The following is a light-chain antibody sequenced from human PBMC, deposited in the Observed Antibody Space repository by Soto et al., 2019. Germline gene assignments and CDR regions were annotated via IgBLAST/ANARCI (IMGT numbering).Light chain of an antibody. CDR2: DAS. CDR3: KQRSVWPIT. V-gene: IGKV3-11*01. Sequence: EIVLTQSPASVSLSPGDRATLSCRASQSVNNYVAWYQQKPGQAPRLLIYDASKRATGIPARFSGSGSGTDFTLTVSSLEPEDSVLYFCKQRSVWPITFGQGTRLEI. CDR1: QSVNNY. J-gene: IGKJ5*01.